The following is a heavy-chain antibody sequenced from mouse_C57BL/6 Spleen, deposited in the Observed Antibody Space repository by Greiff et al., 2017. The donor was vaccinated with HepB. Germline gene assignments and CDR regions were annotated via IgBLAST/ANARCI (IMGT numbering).Heavy chain of an antibody. D-gene: IGHD1-1*01. CDR1: GYAFSSSW. V-gene: IGHV1-82*01. J-gene: IGHJ3*01. CDR3: ARDGHDYGSRAWFAY. Sequence: QVQLQQSGPELVKPGASVKISCKASGYAFSSSWMNWVKQRPGKGLEWIGRIYPGDGDTNYNGKFKGKATLTADKSSSTAYMQLSSLTSEDSAVYFCARDGHDYGSRAWFAYWGQGTLVTVSA. CDR2: IYPGDGDT.